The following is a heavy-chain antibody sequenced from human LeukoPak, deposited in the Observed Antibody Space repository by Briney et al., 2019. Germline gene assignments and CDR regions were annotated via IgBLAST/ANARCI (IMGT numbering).Heavy chain of an antibody. CDR3: AVEGYCSGGSCYTNWFDS. V-gene: IGHV3-48*02. CDR2: ISSSGTTK. CDR1: GFTFSSYR. D-gene: IGHD2-15*01. J-gene: IGHJ5*01. Sequence: GGSLRLSCVASGFTFSSYRMNWVRQAPGKGLEWVSYISSSGTTKYYADSVKGRFTISRDNVKNSLYLQMNSLRDEDTAVYYCAVEGYCSGGSCYTNWFDSWGQGTLVTVSS.